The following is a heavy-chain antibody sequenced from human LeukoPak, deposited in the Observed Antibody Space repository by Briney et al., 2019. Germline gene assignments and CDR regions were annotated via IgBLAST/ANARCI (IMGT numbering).Heavy chain of an antibody. CDR3: ARFEYCSSTSCGGYYYYGVDV. D-gene: IGHD2-2*01. J-gene: IGHJ6*02. CDR1: GGSISSYY. Sequence: SETLSLTCTVSGGSISSYYWSWIRQPPGKGLEWIGYMLYSGRTNYNPSLKSRATISIDTSKNQFSLKLSSVAAADTAVYYCARFEYCSSTSCGGYYYYGVDVWGQGTTVTVSS. CDR2: MLYSGRT. V-gene: IGHV4-59*01.